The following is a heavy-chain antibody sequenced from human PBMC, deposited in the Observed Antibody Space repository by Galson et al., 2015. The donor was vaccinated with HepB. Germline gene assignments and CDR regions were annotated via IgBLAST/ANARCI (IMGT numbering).Heavy chain of an antibody. CDR1: GGTFSTYA. CDR3: ARGGQWPQFYYFDY. V-gene: IGHV1-69*10. CDR2: IIPMFGMP. D-gene: IGHD5-24*01. Sequence: SVKVSCKASGGTFSTYAITWVRQAPGQGLEWMGGIIPMFGMPNYAQNFQGRVTITADKSTSTAYMEMSNLRSEDTAVYYCARGGQWPQFYYFDYWGQGTLVAVSS. J-gene: IGHJ4*02.